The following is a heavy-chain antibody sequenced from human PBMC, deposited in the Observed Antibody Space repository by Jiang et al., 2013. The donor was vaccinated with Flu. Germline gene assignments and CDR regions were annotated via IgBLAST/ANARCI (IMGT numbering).Heavy chain of an antibody. CDR3: ARGPRGSRYSGSYFYFDY. CDR2: INHSGST. CDR1: GGSFSGYY. D-gene: IGHD1-26*01. Sequence: SGLVKPSETLSLTCAVYGGSFSGYYWSWIRQPPGKGLEWIGEINHSGSTNYNPSLKSRVTISVDTSKNQFSLKLSSVTAADTAVYYCARGPRGSRYSGSYFYFDYWGQGTLVTVSS. V-gene: IGHV4-34*01. J-gene: IGHJ4*02.